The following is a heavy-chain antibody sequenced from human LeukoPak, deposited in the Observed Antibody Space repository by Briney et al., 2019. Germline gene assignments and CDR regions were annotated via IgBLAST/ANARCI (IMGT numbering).Heavy chain of an antibody. J-gene: IGHJ4*02. V-gene: IGHV4-34*01. D-gene: IGHD3-10*01. CDR1: GGSFSGYY. CDR3: AKHYMGSSYNHGLDC. Sequence: SETLSLTCAVYGGSFSGYYWSWLRQPPGKGLEWIGSIYYSGTTYYNPSLKSRVTISVDTSKNQFSLKLSSVTAADTALYYCAKHYMGSSYNHGLDCWGQGTLVTVSS. CDR2: IYYSGTT.